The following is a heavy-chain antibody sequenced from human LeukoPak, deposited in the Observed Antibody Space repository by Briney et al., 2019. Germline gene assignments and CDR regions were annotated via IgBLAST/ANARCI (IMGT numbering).Heavy chain of an antibody. D-gene: IGHD3-10*01. V-gene: IGHV3-11*01. CDR3: ARNRATYNWFDP. CDR2: ISSIGSTI. J-gene: IGHJ5*02. CDR1: GFTFSDYY. Sequence: PGGSLRLSCAASGFTFSDYYMSWIPQAPGKGLEWVSYISSIGSTIDYADSVKGRFTISRDNAKNSLYLQMNSLRAEDTAVYYCARNRATYNWFDPWGQGTLVTVSS.